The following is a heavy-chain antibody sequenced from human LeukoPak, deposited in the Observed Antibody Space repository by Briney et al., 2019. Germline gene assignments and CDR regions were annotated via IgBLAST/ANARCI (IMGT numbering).Heavy chain of an antibody. CDR3: ASPGDCSSTSCYPDWYFDL. Sequence: PSQTLSLTCTVSGGSISSGGYYWSWIRQPPGKGLEWIGYIYHSGSTYYNPSLKSRVTTSVDRSKNQFSLKLSSVTAADTAVYYCASPGDCSSTSCYPDWYFDLWGRGTLVTVSS. V-gene: IGHV4-30-2*01. J-gene: IGHJ2*01. CDR2: IYHSGST. CDR1: GGSISSGGYY. D-gene: IGHD2-2*01.